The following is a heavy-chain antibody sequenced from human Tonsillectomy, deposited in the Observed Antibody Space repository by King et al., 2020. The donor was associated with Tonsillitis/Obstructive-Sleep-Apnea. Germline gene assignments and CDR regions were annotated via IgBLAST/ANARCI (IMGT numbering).Heavy chain of an antibody. CDR1: GFTVSSNY. CDR2: IYSGGST. D-gene: IGHD6-6*01. J-gene: IGHJ6*03. V-gene: IGHV3-53*01. CDR3: ARGYSSSQPYYYYLDV. Sequence: VQLVESGGGLIQPGGSLRLSCAASGFTVSSNYMSWVRQAPGKGLEWVSVIYSGGSTYYADSVKGRFTISRDNSKNTLYLQMNSLRAEGTAVYYCARGYSSSQPYYYYLDVWGKGTTVTVSS.